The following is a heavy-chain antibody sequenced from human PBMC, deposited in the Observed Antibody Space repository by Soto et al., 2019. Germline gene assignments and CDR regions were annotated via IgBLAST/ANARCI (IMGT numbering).Heavy chain of an antibody. Sequence: QVQLQESGPGQVKPSETLSLTCTVSGGSVSSGSYYWSWIRQPPGKGLEWLGFIYYIGSTNYNPSLKSRVTISVDTSKNPFSLKLSSVTAADTAVYYCARDQGDYYDSSGYYYGMDVWGQGTTVTVSS. D-gene: IGHD3-22*01. V-gene: IGHV4-61*01. J-gene: IGHJ6*02. CDR3: ARDQGDYYDSSGYYYGMDV. CDR1: GGSVSSGSYY. CDR2: IYYIGST.